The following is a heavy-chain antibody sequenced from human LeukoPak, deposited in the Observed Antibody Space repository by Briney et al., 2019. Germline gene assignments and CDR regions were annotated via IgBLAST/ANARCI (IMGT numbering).Heavy chain of an antibody. CDR3: ARDGDRTGGVPGSTY. Sequence: SETLPLTCTVSGGSISSSSYYWGWIRQPPGKGLEWIGSIYYSGSTYYNPSLKSRVTISVDTSKNQFSLKLSSVTAADTAVYYCARDGDRTGGVPGSTYWGQGTLVTVSS. CDR1: GGSISSSSYY. J-gene: IGHJ4*02. CDR2: IYYSGST. D-gene: IGHD7-27*01. V-gene: IGHV4-39*07.